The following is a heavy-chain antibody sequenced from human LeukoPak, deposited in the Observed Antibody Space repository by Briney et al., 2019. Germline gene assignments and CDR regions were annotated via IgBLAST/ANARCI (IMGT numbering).Heavy chain of an antibody. CDR3: AEWDAYDSSGCYYVSFDY. CDR1: GFTFSSYA. CDR2: ISGSGGST. Sequence: GGSLRFSCAASGFTFSSYAMSWVRQAPGKGLEWVSAISGSGGSTYYADSVKGRFTISRDNSKNTLYLQMNSLRAEDTAVYYCAEWDAYDSSGCYYVSFDYWGQGTLVTVSS. J-gene: IGHJ4*02. V-gene: IGHV3-23*01. D-gene: IGHD3-22*01.